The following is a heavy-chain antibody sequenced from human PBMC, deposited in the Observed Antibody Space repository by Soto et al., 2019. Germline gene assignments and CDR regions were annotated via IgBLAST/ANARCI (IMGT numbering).Heavy chain of an antibody. J-gene: IGHJ6*02. CDR1: GFTFDDYA. V-gene: IGHV3-9*01. Sequence: EVQLVESGGGLVQPGRSLRLSCAASGFTFDDYAMHWVRQAPGKGLEWVSGISWNSGSMGYADSVKGRFTISRDNAKNSLYLQMNSLRAEDTALYYCAKDIGFGARPPRYYGMDVWGQGTTVTVSS. D-gene: IGHD3-10*01. CDR3: AKDIGFGARPPRYYGMDV. CDR2: ISWNSGSM.